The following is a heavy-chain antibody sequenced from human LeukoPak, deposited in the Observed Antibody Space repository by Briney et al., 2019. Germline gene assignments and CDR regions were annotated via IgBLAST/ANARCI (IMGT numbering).Heavy chain of an antibody. J-gene: IGHJ5*02. V-gene: IGHV3-33*01. D-gene: IGHD2-2*01. CDR2: IWYDGSNK. CDR1: GFTFSSYG. Sequence: GGSLRLSCAASGFTFSSYGMHWVRQAPGKGLKWVAVIWYDGSNKYYADSVKGRFTISRDNSKNTLYLQMNSLRAEDTAVYYCARDFAPAALTDIWFDPWGQGTLVTVSS. CDR3: ARDFAPAALTDIWFDP.